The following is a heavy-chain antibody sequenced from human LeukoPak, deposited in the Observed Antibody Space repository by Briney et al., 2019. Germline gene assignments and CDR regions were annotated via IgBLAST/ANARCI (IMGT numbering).Heavy chain of an antibody. CDR1: GGSISSSSYY. J-gene: IGHJ6*03. V-gene: IGHV4-39*01. Sequence: SETLSLTCTVSGGSISSSSYYWGWIRQPPGKGLEWIGSIYYSGSTYYNPSLKSRVTISVDTSKNQFSLKLSSVTAADTAVYYCARQHKSYYMDVWGKGTTVTVSS. CDR3: ARQHKSYYMDV. CDR2: IYYSGST.